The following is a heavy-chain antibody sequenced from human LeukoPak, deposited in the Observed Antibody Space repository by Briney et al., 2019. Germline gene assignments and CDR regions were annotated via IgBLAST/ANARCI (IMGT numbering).Heavy chain of an antibody. D-gene: IGHD2-21*01. CDR3: AKFLPTHIVVANYYFDY. Sequence: SETLSPTCTVSGGSISSNKYYWGWIRQPPGKGREWIGYIYYSGSTNYNPSLKSRVTISVDTSKNQFSLKLSSVTAADTAVYYCAKFLPTHIVVANYYFDYWGQGTLVTVSS. J-gene: IGHJ4*02. CDR2: IYYSGST. CDR1: GGSISSNKYY. V-gene: IGHV4-61*05.